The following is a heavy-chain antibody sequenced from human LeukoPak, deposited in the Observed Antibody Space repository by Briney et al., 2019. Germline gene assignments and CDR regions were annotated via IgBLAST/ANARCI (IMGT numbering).Heavy chain of an antibody. CDR3: ARGYEAKFDY. CDR1: GFTFSSYW. V-gene: IGHV3-7*01. D-gene: IGHD3-3*01. Sequence: GGSLRLSCAASGFTFSSYWVSWVRQAPGKGREWVANIKQCGSEKYYVDSVKRRFTISRDNGKNSLYLQMNILRAEDTAVYYCARGYEAKFDYWGEGTLVTVSS. CDR2: IKQCGSEK. J-gene: IGHJ4*02.